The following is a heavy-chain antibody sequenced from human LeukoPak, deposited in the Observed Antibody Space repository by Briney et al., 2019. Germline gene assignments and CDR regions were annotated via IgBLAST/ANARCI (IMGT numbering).Heavy chain of an antibody. V-gene: IGHV4-39*01. D-gene: IGHD1-1*01. CDR3: VARNGDYSYMDV. CDR1: GGSIVNRSYY. J-gene: IGHJ6*03. Sequence: SETLSLTCTVSGGSIVNRSYYWDWIRQPPGKGLEWIGSIYYSGTTYYNPSLKSRVTISVDASKNQFSLKLSSVTAADTAVYYCVARNGDYSYMDVWGKGTTVTVSS. CDR2: IYYSGTT.